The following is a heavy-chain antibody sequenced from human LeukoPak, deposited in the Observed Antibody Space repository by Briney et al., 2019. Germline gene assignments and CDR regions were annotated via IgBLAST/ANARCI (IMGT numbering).Heavy chain of an antibody. J-gene: IGHJ4*02. D-gene: IGHD1-7*01. CDR3: ARDRVAGTSPKMDY. CDR2: ISGSGGST. CDR1: GFTFSSYA. V-gene: IGHV3-23*01. Sequence: QSGGSLRLSCAASGFTFSSYAMSWVRQAPGKGLEWVSAISGSGGSTYYADSVKGRFTISRDNSKNTLYLQMNSLGAEDTALYYCARDRVAGTSPKMDYWGQGTLVTVSS.